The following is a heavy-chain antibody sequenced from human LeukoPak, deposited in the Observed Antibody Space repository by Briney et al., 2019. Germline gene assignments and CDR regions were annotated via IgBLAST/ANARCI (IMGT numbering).Heavy chain of an antibody. CDR1: GYTFTGYY. V-gene: IGHV1-2*02. CDR2: INPNSGGT. Sequence: ASVTVSCKASGYTFTGYYMHWVRQAPGQGLEWMGWINPNSGGTNYAQKFQGRVTMTRDTSINTAYMELSRLRSDDTAVYYCARRTNSSGYYNSDYWGQGTLVTVSS. CDR3: ARRTNSSGYYNSDY. J-gene: IGHJ4*02. D-gene: IGHD3-22*01.